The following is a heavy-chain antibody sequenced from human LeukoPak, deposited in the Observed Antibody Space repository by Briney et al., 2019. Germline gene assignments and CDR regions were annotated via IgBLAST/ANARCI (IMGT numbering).Heavy chain of an antibody. CDR2: INAGNGNT. CDR3: AKEKRYYYVPLDP. CDR1: GYTFTSYA. J-gene: IGHJ5*02. D-gene: IGHD3-10*02. V-gene: IGHV1-3*01. Sequence: ASVKVSCKASGYTFTSYAMHWVRQAPGQRLEWMGWINAGNGNTKYSQKFQGRVTITRDTSASTAYMELSSLRSEDTAVYYCAKEKRYYYVPLDPWGQGTLVTVSS.